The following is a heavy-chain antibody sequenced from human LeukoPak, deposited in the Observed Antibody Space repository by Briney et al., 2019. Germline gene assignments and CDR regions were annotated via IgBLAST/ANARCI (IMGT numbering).Heavy chain of an antibody. Sequence: GGSLRLSCAASGFTFTTYAMSWVRQAPGKGLEWVSTLSNSGGTTYYADSVKGRLTISRDNLKNTLYLQMNNLRPEDTAVYYCARLVRYNYYDSSGYYYFDYWGQGTLVTVSS. J-gene: IGHJ4*02. D-gene: IGHD3-22*01. CDR3: ARLVRYNYYDSSGYYYFDY. V-gene: IGHV3-23*01. CDR2: LSNSGGTT. CDR1: GFTFTTYA.